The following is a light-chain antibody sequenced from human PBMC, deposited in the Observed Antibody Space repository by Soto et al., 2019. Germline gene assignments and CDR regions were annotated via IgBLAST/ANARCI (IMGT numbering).Light chain of an antibody. V-gene: IGKV3D-20*02. J-gene: IGKJ1*01. CDR2: AAS. CDR3: QLRGTWPPWT. CDR1: QSVSSSS. Sequence: EIVLTQSPDTLSLSPGERATLSCRASQSVSSSSLAWYQQKPGQAPRLLIYAASSRATGIPDRFSGSGSGTDFTLTISRLEPEDVAVYYCQLRGTWPPWTFGQGTKVEI.